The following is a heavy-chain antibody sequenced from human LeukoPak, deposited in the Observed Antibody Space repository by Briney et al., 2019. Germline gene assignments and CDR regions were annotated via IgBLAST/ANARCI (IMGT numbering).Heavy chain of an antibody. V-gene: IGHV1-2*02. CDR1: GYTFTGYY. J-gene: IGHJ4*02. D-gene: IGHD6-6*01. Sequence: GASVKVSCKASGYTFTGYYMHWVRQAPGQGLEWMGWVNPNSGGTNYAQNFQGRVTMTRDTSISTAYMELSRLRSDDTAVYYCATIAARQFDYWGQGTLVTVSS. CDR2: VNPNSGGT. CDR3: ATIAARQFDY.